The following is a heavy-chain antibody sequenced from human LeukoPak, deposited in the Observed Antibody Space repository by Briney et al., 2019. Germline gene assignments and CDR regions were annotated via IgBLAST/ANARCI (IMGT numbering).Heavy chain of an antibody. Sequence: GGSLRLSCAASGFTFSNYWMNWVRQAPGKGLEWVANIKPDGIEKHSVDSVKGRFTISRDNAENTMYLQMNSLTVEDTAVYYCTRRVSATRWFDPWGQGTLVTVSS. V-gene: IGHV3-7*01. D-gene: IGHD2-15*01. CDR3: TRRVSATRWFDP. CDR2: IKPDGIEK. CDR1: GFTFSNYW. J-gene: IGHJ5*02.